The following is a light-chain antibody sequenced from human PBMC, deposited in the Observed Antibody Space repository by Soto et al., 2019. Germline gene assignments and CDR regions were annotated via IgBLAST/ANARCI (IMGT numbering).Light chain of an antibody. J-gene: IGKJ1*01. Sequence: EIVLTQSPATLSLSPGERAPLSSMSSKSASTDLAWYHEKPGQASRLHIYDTCHRATGIPARFSGSGSVTDFTLTISSLDPEDFVVYYCQQRRNWPWTFGQGTKVEIK. CDR1: KSASTD. V-gene: IGKV3-11*01. CDR3: QQRRNWPWT. CDR2: DTC.